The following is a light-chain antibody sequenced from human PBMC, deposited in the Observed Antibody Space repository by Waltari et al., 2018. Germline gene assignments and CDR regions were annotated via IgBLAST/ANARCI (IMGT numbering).Light chain of an antibody. J-gene: IGKJ1*01. Sequence: EILLTQSPGTLSLSPGERATLSCRASQNVGKNYLGWYQQIPGQPPRLLIFGASNMATGIPDRFSGSGSGTDFTLTISRLESEDFATYYCQKSSSTPPWTFGQGTKVEIK. V-gene: IGKV3-20*01. CDR3: QKSSSTPPWT. CDR2: GAS. CDR1: QNVGKNY.